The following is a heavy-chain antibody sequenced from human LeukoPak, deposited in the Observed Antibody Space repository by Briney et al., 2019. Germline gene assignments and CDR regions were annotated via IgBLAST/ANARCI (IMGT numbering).Heavy chain of an antibody. CDR2: INPNSGGT. CDR3: AREGYSYGWHRDRERYYYHYMDV. Sequence: ASVKVSCKASGYTFTGYYMHWVRQAPGQGLEWRGWINPNSGGTNYEQKFKGRVTMTRDTYISTAYLELSRLRSDDTAVYYCAREGYSYGWHRDRERYYYHYMDVWGKGTTVTIS. CDR1: GYTFTGYY. V-gene: IGHV1-2*02. J-gene: IGHJ6*03. D-gene: IGHD5-18*01.